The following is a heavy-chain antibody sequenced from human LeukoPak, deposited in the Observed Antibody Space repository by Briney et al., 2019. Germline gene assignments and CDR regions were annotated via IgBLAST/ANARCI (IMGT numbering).Heavy chain of an antibody. J-gene: IGHJ4*02. CDR2: IIPMFGTS. V-gene: IGHV1-69*05. CDR1: GGNFISYA. D-gene: IGHD3-3*01. CDR3: ATYTLSQFWSGYYHFDY. Sequence: GASVKVSCKASGGNFISYAVSWVRQAPGQGLEWMGGIIPMFGTSNYAQKLQGRVTITTDESTTTAYMELSSLSSEDTAVYYCATYTLSQFWSGYYHFDYWGQGTLVSVSS.